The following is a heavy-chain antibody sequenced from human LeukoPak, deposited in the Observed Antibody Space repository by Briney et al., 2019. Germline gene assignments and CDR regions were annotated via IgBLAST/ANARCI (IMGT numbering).Heavy chain of an antibody. CDR2: ISSSSSYI. V-gene: IGHV3-21*01. D-gene: IGHD1-26*01. Sequence: PGGSLRLSCAASGFTFSSYSMNWVRQAPGKGLEWVSSISSSSSYINYADSVRGRFTISRDNAKNSLFLQMDSLRGEDTAVYYCAMMRNGATAYWGQGTLVTVSS. CDR1: GFTFSSYS. J-gene: IGHJ4*02. CDR3: AMMRNGATAY.